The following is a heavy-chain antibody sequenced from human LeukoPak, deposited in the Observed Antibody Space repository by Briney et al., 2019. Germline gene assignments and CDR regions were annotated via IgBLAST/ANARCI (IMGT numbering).Heavy chain of an antibody. Sequence: SETLSLTCSVSGGSISNYYWSWVRQPPGKALEWIGYIYYSGTTNYNPSLKSRVTMSVDTSKNQFSLKLSSVTAADTAVYHCARGYSSGRIDSWGQGTLVTVSS. CDR2: IYYSGTT. J-gene: IGHJ4*02. D-gene: IGHD6-19*01. V-gene: IGHV4-59*08. CDR3: ARGYSSGRIDS. CDR1: GGSISNYY.